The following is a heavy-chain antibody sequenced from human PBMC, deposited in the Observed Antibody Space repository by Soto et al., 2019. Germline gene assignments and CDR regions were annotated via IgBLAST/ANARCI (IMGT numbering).Heavy chain of an antibody. V-gene: IGHV1-69*13. J-gene: IGHJ6*02. Sequence: SVKVSCKASGGTFSSYAISWVRQAPGQGLEWMGGIIPIFGTANYAQKFQGRVTITADESTSTAYMELSSLRSEDTAVYYCARAGGSSTSCCRPGHYYYGMDVWGQGTTVTVSS. CDR3: ARAGGSSTSCCRPGHYYYGMDV. CDR1: GGTFSSYA. CDR2: IIPIFGTA. D-gene: IGHD2-2*01.